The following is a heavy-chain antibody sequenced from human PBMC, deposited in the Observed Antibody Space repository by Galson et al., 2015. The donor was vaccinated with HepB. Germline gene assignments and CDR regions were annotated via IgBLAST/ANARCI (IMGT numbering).Heavy chain of an antibody. D-gene: IGHD5-12*01. CDR1: GFTFDDYA. CDR2: ISWNSGSI. CDR3: ARDEWSGYDLSYYGMDV. V-gene: IGHV3-9*01. J-gene: IGHJ6*02. Sequence: SLRLSCAASGFTFDDYAMHWVRQAPGKGLEWVSGISWNSGSIGYADSVKGRFTISRDNAKNSLYLQMNSLRAEDTAVYYCARDEWSGYDLSYYGMDVWGQGTTVTVSS.